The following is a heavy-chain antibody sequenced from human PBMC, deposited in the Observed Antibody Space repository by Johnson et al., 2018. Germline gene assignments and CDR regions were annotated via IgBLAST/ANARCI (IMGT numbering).Heavy chain of an antibody. CDR1: GGSISSSTYY. Sequence: QVQLQESGPGLVKXSQTLSLTCTVSGGSISSSTYYWSWIRQHPGKGLEWIGYIYNSGTTYYNPSLKSRVTISVDTSKNQFSLKLNSMTAPDTAVYYCVTTKQLVDAFDIWGQGTMVTVSS. CDR2: IYNSGTT. V-gene: IGHV4-31*03. CDR3: VTTKQLVDAFDI. J-gene: IGHJ3*02. D-gene: IGHD6-6*01.